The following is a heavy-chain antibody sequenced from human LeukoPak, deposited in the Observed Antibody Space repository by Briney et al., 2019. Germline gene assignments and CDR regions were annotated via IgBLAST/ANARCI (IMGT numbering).Heavy chain of an antibody. CDR3: ARLFVEKYYYDSSGLDY. CDR2: ISAYNGNT. V-gene: IGHV1-18*01. Sequence: ASVKVSCKASGYTFTSYGISWVLQAPGQGLEWMGWISAYNGNTNYAQKLQGRVTMTTDKSTSTAYMELRSLRSDDTAVYYCARLFVEKYYYDSSGLDYWGQGTLVTVSS. J-gene: IGHJ4*02. D-gene: IGHD3-22*01. CDR1: GYTFTSYG.